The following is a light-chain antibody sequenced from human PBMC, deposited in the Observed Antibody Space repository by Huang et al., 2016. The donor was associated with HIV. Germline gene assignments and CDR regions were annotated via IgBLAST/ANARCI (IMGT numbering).Light chain of an antibody. J-gene: IGKJ1*01. V-gene: IGKV4-1*01. CDR1: ESGLYSSKDKSY. Sequence: DIVMTQSPESLAVSLGERAAINCKYSESGLYSSKDKSYLGWYQQRPRQPPKLLIHWASTRESGVPDRFSGRGSGTDCTLTISNLQAEDAAVYYCQQYYSTPWTVGRGTKVEIK. CDR3: QQYYSTPWT. CDR2: WAS.